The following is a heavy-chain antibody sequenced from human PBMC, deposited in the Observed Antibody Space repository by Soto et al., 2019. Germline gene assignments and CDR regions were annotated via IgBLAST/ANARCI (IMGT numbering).Heavy chain of an antibody. V-gene: IGHV3-23*01. J-gene: IGHJ4*02. CDR2: IIDDGGRA. CDR1: GFSFSNHA. D-gene: IGHD6-19*01. CDR3: ARDKMEQWLVGGDLDY. Sequence: EVQLLESGGGLLQPGGSLRLSCSASGFSFSNHAMSWVRQAPGKGLEWVSAIIDDGGRAYYADSVKGRFTISRDNYRNTLSLQMNSLRAEDTAVYYCARDKMEQWLVGGDLDYWGQGTQVTVSS.